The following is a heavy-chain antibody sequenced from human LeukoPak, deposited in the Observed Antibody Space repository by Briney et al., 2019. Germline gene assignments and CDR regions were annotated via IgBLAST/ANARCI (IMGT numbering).Heavy chain of an antibody. CDR1: GFTFSSYS. CDR2: ISSSSSYI. Sequence: GGSLSLSCAASGFTFSSYSMNWVRQAPGKGLEWVSSISSSSSYIYYADSVKGQFTISRDNAKNSLYLQMNSLRAEDTAVYYCARDRGGIAVAPDWGQGTLVTVSS. J-gene: IGHJ4*02. V-gene: IGHV3-21*01. D-gene: IGHD6-19*01. CDR3: ARDRGGIAVAPD.